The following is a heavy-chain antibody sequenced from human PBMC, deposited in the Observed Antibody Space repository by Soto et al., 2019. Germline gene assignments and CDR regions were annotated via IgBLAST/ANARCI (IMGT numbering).Heavy chain of an antibody. V-gene: IGHV4-31*03. D-gene: IGHD6-13*01. CDR2: IYYSGST. CDR3: ARYISAAGRDAFDI. J-gene: IGHJ3*02. CDR1: GGSISSGGYY. Sequence: QVQLRESGPGLVKPSQTLSLTCTVSGGSISSGGYYWSWIRQHPGKGLEWIGYIYYSGSTYYNPSLKSRVTISVDTSKNQFSLNLSSVTAADTAVYYCARYISAAGRDAFDIWGQGTMVTVSS.